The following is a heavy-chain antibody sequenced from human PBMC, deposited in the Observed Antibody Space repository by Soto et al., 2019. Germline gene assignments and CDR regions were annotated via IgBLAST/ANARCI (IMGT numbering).Heavy chain of an antibody. CDR1: GGTFNSYA. CDR3: ASDLALFVDTDMITGYYGMDV. J-gene: IGHJ6*02. CDR2: IIPNFGTV. D-gene: IGHD5-18*01. V-gene: IGHV1-69*01. Sequence: QVQLEQSGAEVKKPGSSVKVSCKASGGTFNSYAISWVRQVPGEGPEWMGGIIPNFGTVNYAQKFQGRVTILADESTRSAYMELRSLISLDTPFYYFASDLALFVDTDMITGYYGMDVWGQGTAVTVSS.